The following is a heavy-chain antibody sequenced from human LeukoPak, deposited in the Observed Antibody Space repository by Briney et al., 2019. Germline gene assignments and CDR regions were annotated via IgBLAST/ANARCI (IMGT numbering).Heavy chain of an antibody. D-gene: IGHD3-10*01. CDR1: GYTFTSYD. J-gene: IGHJ4*02. CDR3: ARDRGFGEFLIDY. Sequence: SVKVSCKASGYTFTSYDISWVRQAPGQGLEWMGGIIPIFGTANYAQKFQGRVTITADESTSTAYMELSSLRSEDTAVYYCARDRGFGEFLIDYWGQGTLVTVSS. V-gene: IGHV1-69*13. CDR2: IIPIFGTA.